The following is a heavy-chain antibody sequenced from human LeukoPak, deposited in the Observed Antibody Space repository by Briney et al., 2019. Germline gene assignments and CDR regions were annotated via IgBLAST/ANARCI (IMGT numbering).Heavy chain of an antibody. V-gene: IGHV1-2*06. Sequence: ASVNVSCKASGYTFTGYYIHWVRQAPGQGLEWMGRINPNSGDTKCAEKFQGGLTMTRDTSIDTAYMELSGLRSDDTAVYYCSTGSGSYPPPFEYWAREPWSPSP. CDR1: GYTFTGYY. D-gene: IGHD3-10*01. CDR2: INPNSGDT. J-gene: IGHJ4*02. CDR3: STGSGSYPPPFEY.